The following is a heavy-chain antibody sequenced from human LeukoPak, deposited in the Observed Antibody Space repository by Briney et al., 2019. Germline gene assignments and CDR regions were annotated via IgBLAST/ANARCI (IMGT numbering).Heavy chain of an antibody. CDR2: INDNSDTI. D-gene: IGHD2-2*01. CDR3: ARGGGYCSSTSCSKYDAFDI. CDR1: GFTFSHFS. Sequence: PGGSLRLSCAASGFTFSHFSMHWVRQAPGKGLECVAYINDNSDTIFYADSVKGRFTISRDNAKNSLYLQMNSLRAEDTAVYYCARGGGYCSSTSCSKYDAFDIWGQGTMVTVSS. J-gene: IGHJ3*02. V-gene: IGHV3-48*04.